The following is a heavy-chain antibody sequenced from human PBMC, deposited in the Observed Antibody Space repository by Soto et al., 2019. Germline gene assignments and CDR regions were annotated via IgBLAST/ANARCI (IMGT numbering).Heavy chain of an antibody. CDR2: IKSKTDGGTT. V-gene: IGHV3-15*01. CDR3: TTEYCSGGSCYDY. D-gene: IGHD2-15*01. Sequence: GGSLRLSCAASGFTFSNAWMSWVRQAPGKGLEWVGRIKSKTDGGTTDYAAPVKGRFTISRDDSKNTLYLQMNSLKTEDTAVYYCTTEYCSGGSCYDYWGQGTLVTVSS. J-gene: IGHJ4*02. CDR1: GFTFSNAW.